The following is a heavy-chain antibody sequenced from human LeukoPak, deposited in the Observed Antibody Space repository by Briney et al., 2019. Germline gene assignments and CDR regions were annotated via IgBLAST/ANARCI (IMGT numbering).Heavy chain of an antibody. Sequence: ASVKVSCKASGNTFAGYYVHWVRQAPGQGLEWMGWINTHSGATNYAQHFQGRVTMTTDTSVTTANMDLDGLKSDDAAVYFCARGPIGGLRKGFDIWGQGTLVTVSS. D-gene: IGHD1-26*01. CDR1: GNTFAGYY. CDR2: INTHSGAT. V-gene: IGHV1-2*02. CDR3: ARGPIGGLRKGFDI. J-gene: IGHJ4*02.